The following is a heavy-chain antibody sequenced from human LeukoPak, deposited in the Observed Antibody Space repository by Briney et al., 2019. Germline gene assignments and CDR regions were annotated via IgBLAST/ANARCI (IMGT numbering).Heavy chain of an antibody. CDR3: ARAGYGSGSYFDY. V-gene: IGHV3-30*02. Sequence: GGSLRLSCAASGFTFSSYGMHWVRQAPGKGLEWVAFIRDDGGNKYYADSVKGRFTISRDNSKKTLYLQMNSLRAEDTAVYYCARAGYGSGSYFDYWGQGTLVTVSS. CDR2: IRDDGGNK. J-gene: IGHJ4*02. CDR1: GFTFSSYG. D-gene: IGHD3-10*01.